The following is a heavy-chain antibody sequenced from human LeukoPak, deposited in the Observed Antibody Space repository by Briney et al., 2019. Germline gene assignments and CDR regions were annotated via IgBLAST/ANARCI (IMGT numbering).Heavy chain of an antibody. CDR1: GFTFSSYA. J-gene: IGHJ4*02. CDR3: AKGNYDFWSGYPGLSYFDY. Sequence: GGSLRLSCAASGFTFSSYAMSWVRQAPGKGLEWVSAISGSGVATYYADSVKGRFTISRDNSKNTLYPQMNSLRAGDTAVYYCAKGNYDFWSGYPGLSYFDYWGQGTLVTVSS. V-gene: IGHV3-23*01. D-gene: IGHD3-3*01. CDR2: ISGSGVAT.